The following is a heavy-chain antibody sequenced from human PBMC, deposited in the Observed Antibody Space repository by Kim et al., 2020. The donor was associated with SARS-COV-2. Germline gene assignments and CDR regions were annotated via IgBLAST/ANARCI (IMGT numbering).Heavy chain of an antibody. J-gene: IGHJ5*02. CDR1: GDSVSSNSAA. Sequence: SQTLSLTCAIPGDSVSSNSAAWNWIRQSPSRGLEWLGRTYYRSKWYNDYAVSVKSRITINPDTSKNQFSLQLNSVTPEDTAVYYCARDRHDSSGYYFNNWFDPWGQGTLVTVSS. CDR2: TYYRSKWYN. CDR3: ARDRHDSSGYYFNNWFDP. V-gene: IGHV6-1*01. D-gene: IGHD3-22*01.